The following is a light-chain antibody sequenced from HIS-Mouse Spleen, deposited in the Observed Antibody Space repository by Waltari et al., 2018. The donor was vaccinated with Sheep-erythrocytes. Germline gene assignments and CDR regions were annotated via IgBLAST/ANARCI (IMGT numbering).Light chain of an antibody. J-gene: IGLJ2*01. V-gene: IGLV1-40*01. Sequence: QSVLTQPPSVSGAPGQRVTISCTGSSSNIGAGYDVHWYQQPPGPAPKLLIYGNSNRPSGVPDRFSGSKSGTSASLAITGLQAEDEADYYCQSYDSSLSGSVFGGGTKLTVL. CDR3: QSYDSSLSGSV. CDR2: GNS. CDR1: SSNIGAGYD.